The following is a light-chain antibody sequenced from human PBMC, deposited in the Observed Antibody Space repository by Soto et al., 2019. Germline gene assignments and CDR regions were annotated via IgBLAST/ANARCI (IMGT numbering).Light chain of an antibody. Sequence: DFVMTQSPDSLAVSLGERAAINCKSSQSVLSSSNNKNYLAWFQQKPGQPPKLLIYWSSTRESGVPDRFSGSGSGTEFTLTISSLQAEDVAVYYCPQYYSTPWTCGQGTKVEIK. CDR2: WSS. CDR3: PQYYSTPWT. CDR1: QSVLSSSNNKNY. J-gene: IGKJ1*01. V-gene: IGKV4-1*01.